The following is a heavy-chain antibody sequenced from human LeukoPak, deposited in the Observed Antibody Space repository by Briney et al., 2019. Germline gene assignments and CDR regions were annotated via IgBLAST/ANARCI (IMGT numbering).Heavy chain of an antibody. D-gene: IGHD4-17*01. CDR1: GGTFSSYA. Sequence: ASVKVSCKAPGGTFSSYAISWVRQAPGQGLEWMGGIIPIFGTANYAQKFQGRVTITADESTSTAYMELSSLRSEDTAVYYCAREAVTTRGLPFDPWGQGTLVTVSS. V-gene: IGHV1-69*13. CDR2: IIPIFGTA. CDR3: AREAVTTRGLPFDP. J-gene: IGHJ5*02.